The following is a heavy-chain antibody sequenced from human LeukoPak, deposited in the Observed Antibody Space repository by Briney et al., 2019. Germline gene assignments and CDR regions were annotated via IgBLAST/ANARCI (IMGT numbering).Heavy chain of an antibody. Sequence: PGGSLRLSCAASGFTFSNYAMRWVRQAPGKGLEWVSGISGSGDSTYYADSVKGRFTISRDNSKNTLYLQMNSLRAEDTAVYYCAKDPTAVSSRFGEFFPPYFDYWGQGTLVTVSS. J-gene: IGHJ4*02. CDR1: GFTFSNYA. CDR2: ISGSGDST. CDR3: AKDPTAVSSRFGEFFPPYFDY. V-gene: IGHV3-23*01. D-gene: IGHD3-10*01.